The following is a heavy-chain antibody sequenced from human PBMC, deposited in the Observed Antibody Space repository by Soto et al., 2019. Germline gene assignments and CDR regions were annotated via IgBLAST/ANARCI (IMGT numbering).Heavy chain of an antibody. J-gene: IGHJ5*02. D-gene: IGHD2-15*01. V-gene: IGHV4-39*01. CDR2: IYYSGST. Sequence: SETLSLTCTVSGGSISSSSYYWGWIRQPPGKGLEWIGSIYYSGSTYYNPSLKSRVTISVDTSKNQFSLKLSSVTAADTAVYYCARRRARYCSGGSCYSAWFDPWGQGTLVTV. CDR1: GGSISSSSYY. CDR3: ARRRARYCSGGSCYSAWFDP.